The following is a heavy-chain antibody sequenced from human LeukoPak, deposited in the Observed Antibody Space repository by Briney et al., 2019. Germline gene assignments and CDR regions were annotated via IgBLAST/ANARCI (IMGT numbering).Heavy chain of an antibody. CDR3: ARDIFVGGVVKSPYNWFDP. D-gene: IGHD3-3*01. CDR1: GFTFSSHG. CDR2: ISPSGGIT. J-gene: IGHJ5*02. Sequence: PGGALRLSCAASGFTFSSHGMNWVRQAPGKGLEWVSGISPSGGITYYTDSVRGRFTISRDNSKNTVYLQMNSLRAEDTAVYYCARDIFVGGVVKSPYNWFDPWGQGTLVTVSS. V-gene: IGHV3-23*01.